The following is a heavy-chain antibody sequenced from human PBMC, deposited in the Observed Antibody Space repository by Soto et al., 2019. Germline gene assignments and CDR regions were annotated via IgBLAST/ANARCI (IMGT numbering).Heavy chain of an antibody. D-gene: IGHD3-10*01. CDR1: GFTFSDNT. V-gene: IGHV3-21*01. CDR3: ARGSKYFYGSGKDDAFDV. CDR2: IISSSSHI. Sequence: GGSLRLSCAAAGFTFSDNTMYWVRQAPGKCLEWVSTIISSSSHIYYVDSVEGRFTVSRDNVKKSLYLQMDSLRAEDTALYYCARGSKYFYGSGKDDAFDVWGQGTMVTVSS. J-gene: IGHJ3*01.